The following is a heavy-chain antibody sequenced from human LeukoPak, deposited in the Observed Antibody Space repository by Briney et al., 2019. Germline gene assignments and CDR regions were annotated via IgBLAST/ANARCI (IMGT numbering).Heavy chain of an antibody. D-gene: IGHD3-22*01. J-gene: IGHJ4*02. V-gene: IGHV3-48*03. Sequence: GGSLRLSCAASGFTFSSYEMNWVRQAPGKGLEWVSYISSSGSTIYYADSVKGRFTISRDNAKNSLYLQMNSLRAEDTAVYYCARVGTYYYDTSGYLYSGQGTLVTVSS. CDR1: GFTFSSYE. CDR3: ARVGTYYYDTSGYLY. CDR2: ISSSGSTI.